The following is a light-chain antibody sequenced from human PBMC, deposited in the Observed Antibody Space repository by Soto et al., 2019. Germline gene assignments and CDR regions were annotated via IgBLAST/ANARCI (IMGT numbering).Light chain of an antibody. Sequence: QSVLTQPPSASGSPGQSVTISCTGTSSDVGDNYVSCYQQHLGKAPKLIIYEVSQRPSGVPARFSGSKSGNTASLPVSGLQTEDEADYYCSAYAGSNNFVFGSGTKVTVL. CDR3: SAYAGSNNFV. CDR2: EVS. J-gene: IGLJ1*01. V-gene: IGLV2-8*01. CDR1: SSDVGDNY.